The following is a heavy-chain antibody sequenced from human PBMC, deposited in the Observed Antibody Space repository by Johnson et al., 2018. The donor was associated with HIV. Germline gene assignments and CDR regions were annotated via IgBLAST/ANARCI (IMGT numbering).Heavy chain of an antibody. J-gene: IGHJ3*01. Sequence: QMLLVESGGGLVQPGGSLRLSCAASGFTFSSYAMHWVRQAPGKGLEWVAVISYDGSNKYYADSVKGRFTISRDNSKNTLYLQMNSLRAEDTAFYYCARESGQAFDVWGQGTMVTVSS. CDR3: ARESGQAFDV. D-gene: IGHD6-25*01. V-gene: IGHV3-30*04. CDR1: GFTFSSYA. CDR2: ISYDGSNK.